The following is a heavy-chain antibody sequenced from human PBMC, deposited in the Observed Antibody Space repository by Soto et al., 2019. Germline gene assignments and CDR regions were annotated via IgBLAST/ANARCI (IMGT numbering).Heavy chain of an antibody. J-gene: IGHJ6*03. CDR2: INPGTGNT. CDR3: ARAFPTTYGDYYNFCMDV. V-gene: IGHV1-3*01. D-gene: IGHD4-17*01. CDR1: GYTFTYYT. Sequence: QVRLVQSGAEVNKPGASVKVSCEASGYTFTYYTVHWVRQAPGQGLEWMAWINPGTGNTRYSQKFQGRVIITADTSANTAYLEVSSLRSEDTAVYYCARAFPTTYGDYYNFCMDVWGKGTTVTVSS.